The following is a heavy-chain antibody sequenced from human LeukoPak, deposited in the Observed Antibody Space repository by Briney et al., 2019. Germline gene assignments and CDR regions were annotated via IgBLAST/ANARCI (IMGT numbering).Heavy chain of an antibody. CDR2: VYYSGTT. V-gene: IGHV4-39*01. CDR3: ASRGGASPLDS. J-gene: IGHJ4*02. CDR1: GGSINIRNYY. Sequence: KPSDTLSLTCTVSGGSINIRNYYWGWIRQPLGKGLDWIGSVYYSGTTYYNPSLKSRVTISVATWKKRFSLKLDSVTAADSAVYYCASRGGASPLDSWGQGNLVTVSS. D-gene: IGHD2-15*01.